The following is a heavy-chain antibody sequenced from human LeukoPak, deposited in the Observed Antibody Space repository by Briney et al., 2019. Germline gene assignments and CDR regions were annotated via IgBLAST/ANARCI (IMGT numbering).Heavy chain of an antibody. V-gene: IGHV1-18*01. CDR2: ISAYNGNT. J-gene: IGHJ6*03. D-gene: IGHD4-17*01. CDR3: ASSPPPDYGDYTRGYYYYYYMDV. Sequence: ASVKVSCKASGYTFTSYGISWVRRAPGQGLEWMGWISAYNGNTNYAQKLQGRVTMTTDTSTSTAYMELRSLRSDDTAVYYCASSPPPDYGDYTRGYYYYYYMDVWGKGTTVTISS. CDR1: GYTFTSYG.